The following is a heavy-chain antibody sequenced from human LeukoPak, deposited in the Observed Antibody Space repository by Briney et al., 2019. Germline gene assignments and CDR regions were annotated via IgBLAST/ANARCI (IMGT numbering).Heavy chain of an antibody. CDR2: IIPIFGTA. D-gene: IGHD6-19*01. CDR3: ARQESGWSTEYFQH. V-gene: IGHV1-69*13. CDR1: GGTFSSYA. J-gene: IGHJ1*01. Sequence: GASAKVSCKASGGTFSSYAISWVRQAPGQGLEWMGGIIPIFGTANYAQKFQGRVTITADESTSTAYMELSSLRSEDTAVYYCARQESGWSTEYFQHWGQGTLVTVSS.